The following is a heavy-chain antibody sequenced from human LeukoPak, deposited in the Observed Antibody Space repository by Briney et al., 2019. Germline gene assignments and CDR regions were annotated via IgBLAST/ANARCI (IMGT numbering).Heavy chain of an antibody. V-gene: IGHV1-2*02. Sequence: ASVKVSCKASGYTFNGYYMHWVRQAPGQGLEWMGWINPNSGGTNYAQKFQGRVTMTRDTSISTAYMELSRLRSDDTAVYHCARGTGSNIVVVVAATRWFDPWGQGTLVTVSS. CDR3: ARGTGSNIVVVVAATRWFDP. CDR1: GYTFNGYY. J-gene: IGHJ5*02. CDR2: INPNSGGT. D-gene: IGHD2-15*01.